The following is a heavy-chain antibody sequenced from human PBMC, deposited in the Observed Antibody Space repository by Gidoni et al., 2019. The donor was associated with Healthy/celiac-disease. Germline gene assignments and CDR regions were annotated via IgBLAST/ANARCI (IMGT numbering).Heavy chain of an antibody. CDR2: ISAYNGNT. CDR1: GYTFTIYG. V-gene: IGHV1-18*01. J-gene: IGHJ4*02. D-gene: IGHD3-10*01. CDR3: ARDVEVTMVRGVMALS. Sequence: QVQLVQSGAEVKKPRASVNVSCNASGYTFTIYGISWVRQSPGQGLEWMGWISAYNGNTNYAQKLQGRVTMTTDTSTSTAYMELRSLRSDDKAVYYCARDVEVTMVRGVMALSWGQGTLVTVSS.